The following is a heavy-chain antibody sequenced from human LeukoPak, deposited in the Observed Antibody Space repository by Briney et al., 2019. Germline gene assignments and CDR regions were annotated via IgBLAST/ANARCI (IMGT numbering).Heavy chain of an antibody. J-gene: IGHJ3*02. CDR3: ARASPLDTMIVVVITTAFDI. CDR1: GYTFTSYD. CDR2: MNPNSDNT. D-gene: IGHD3-22*01. Sequence: ASVTVSCKASGYTFTSYDINWVRQAPGQGLEWMGWMNPNSDNTDYAQKFQGRVTMTRNTSISTAYMELSSLRSEDTAVYYCARASPLDTMIVVVITTAFDIWGQGTMVTVSS. V-gene: IGHV1-8*01.